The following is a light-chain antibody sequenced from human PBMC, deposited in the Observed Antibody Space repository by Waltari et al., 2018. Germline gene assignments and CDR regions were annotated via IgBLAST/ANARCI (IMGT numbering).Light chain of an antibody. CDR2: DVS. Sequence: QSALTQPASVSGSPGQSITISCTGTSSDVGGCNYDSWYQQHPGKAPKLMIFDVSNRPSGVSNRFSGSKSGNTASLTISGLQAEDEADYYCSSYISSSTLEVFGGGTRLTVL. CDR1: SSDVGGCNY. CDR3: SSYISSSTLEV. V-gene: IGLV2-14*03. J-gene: IGLJ3*02.